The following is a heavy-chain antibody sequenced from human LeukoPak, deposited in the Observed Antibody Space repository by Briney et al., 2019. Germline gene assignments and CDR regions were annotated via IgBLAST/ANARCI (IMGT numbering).Heavy chain of an antibody. Sequence: QPGGSLRLSCAASGSTFSSYAMSWVRQAPGKGLEWVSAISGSGGSTYYADSVKGRFTISRDNSKNTLYLQMNSLRAEDTAVYYCAKDSNYYDSSGYFDYWGQGTLVTVSS. D-gene: IGHD3-22*01. J-gene: IGHJ4*02. CDR1: GSTFSSYA. CDR3: AKDSNYYDSSGYFDY. V-gene: IGHV3-23*01. CDR2: ISGSGGST.